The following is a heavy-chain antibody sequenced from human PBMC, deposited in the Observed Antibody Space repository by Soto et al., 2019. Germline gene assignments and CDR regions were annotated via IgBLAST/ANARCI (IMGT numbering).Heavy chain of an antibody. Sequence: SVKVSCKASGGTPSNSAISWVRQAPGQGLEWMGGIIPVFGLVKYAQNFQGRVTITADESTNTAYMELSSLRPEDTAVYYCARGQSTVAAPTIPDLDVWGQGTTVTVSS. CDR1: GGTPSNSA. CDR2: IIPVFGLV. J-gene: IGHJ6*02. D-gene: IGHD2-15*01. V-gene: IGHV1-69*13. CDR3: ARGQSTVAAPTIPDLDV.